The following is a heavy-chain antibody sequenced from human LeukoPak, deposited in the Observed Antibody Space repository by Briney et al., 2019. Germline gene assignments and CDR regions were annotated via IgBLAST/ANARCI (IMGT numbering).Heavy chain of an antibody. CDR3: ARGGYAHYYGMDV. Sequence: GGSLRLSRAASGFTVSTNYMSWVRQAPGKGLEWVSVIYSGGSTNYTDSAKGRVTISRDTSKNKVSLQMSSLRAEDTAVYYCARGGYAHYYGMDVWGQGTAVTVSS. CDR1: GFTVSTNY. CDR2: IYSGGST. J-gene: IGHJ6*02. D-gene: IGHD5-18*01. V-gene: IGHV3-53*01.